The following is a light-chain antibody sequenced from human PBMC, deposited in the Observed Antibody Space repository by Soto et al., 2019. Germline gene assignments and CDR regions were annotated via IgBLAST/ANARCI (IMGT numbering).Light chain of an antibody. CDR1: QSVSSY. Sequence: EIVLTQSPATLSLSPGERATLSCRASQSVSSYLAWYQQKPGQAPRLLIYDASNRATGIPARFSGSGSGTDFTLTISSLAPEDLAVYYCQQRSNFGGGTKVEIK. CDR3: QQRSN. J-gene: IGKJ4*01. CDR2: DAS. V-gene: IGKV3-11*01.